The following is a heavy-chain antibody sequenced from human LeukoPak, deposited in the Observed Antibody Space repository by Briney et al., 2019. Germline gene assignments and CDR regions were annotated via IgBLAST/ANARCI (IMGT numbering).Heavy chain of an antibody. V-gene: IGHV4-59*08. J-gene: IGHJ4*02. CDR1: GGSISSYY. Sequence: PSETLSLTCTVSGGSISSYYSSWIRQPPGKGLEWIGYISYSGNTNYNPSLKSRVTISVDTSKNQFSLKLSSVTAADTAVYYCARQGGYIAPLALWGQGTLVTVSS. D-gene: IGHD6-13*01. CDR2: ISYSGNT. CDR3: ARQGGYIAPLAL.